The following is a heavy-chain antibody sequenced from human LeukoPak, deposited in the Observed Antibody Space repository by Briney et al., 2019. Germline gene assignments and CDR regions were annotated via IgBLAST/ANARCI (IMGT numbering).Heavy chain of an antibody. CDR3: ARDLPDYDFWSGYFGGLVGGYYYYMDV. D-gene: IGHD3-3*01. CDR1: GYTFSTYG. Sequence: ASVKVSCKASGYTFSTYGISWVRQAPGQGLEWMGWISAYNGNTNYAQKLQGRVTMTTDTSTSTAYMELRSLRSDDTAVYYCARDLPDYDFWSGYFGGLVGGYYYYMDVWGKGTTVTVSS. V-gene: IGHV1-18*01. CDR2: ISAYNGNT. J-gene: IGHJ6*03.